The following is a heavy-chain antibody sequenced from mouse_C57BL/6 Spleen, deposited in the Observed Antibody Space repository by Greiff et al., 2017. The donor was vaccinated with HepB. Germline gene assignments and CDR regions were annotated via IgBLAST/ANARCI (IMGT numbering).Heavy chain of an antibody. CDR1: GYTFTDYY. J-gene: IGHJ1*03. D-gene: IGHD1-1*01. CDR3: ARGTTVVARGWYFDV. V-gene: IGHV1-19*01. Sequence: VQLKESGPVLVKPGASVKMSCKASGYTFTDYYMNWVKQSHGKSLEWIGVINPYNGGTSYNQKFKGKATLTVDKSSSTAYMELNSLTSEDSAVYYCARGTTVVARGWYFDVWGTGTTVTVSS. CDR2: INPYNGGT.